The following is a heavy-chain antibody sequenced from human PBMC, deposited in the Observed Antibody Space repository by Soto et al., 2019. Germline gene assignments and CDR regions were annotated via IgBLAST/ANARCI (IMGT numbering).Heavy chain of an antibody. J-gene: IGHJ4*02. CDR3: ASRAVAGLFDY. CDR1: VGSISSYY. CDR2: IYTSGST. V-gene: IGHV4-4*07. Sequence: PSENLSLTCNVSVGSISSYYRGWIRQPAGKGLEWIGRIYTSGSTNYNPSLKSRVTMSVDTSKNQFSLKLSSVTDEDTAVYYCASRAVAGLFDYWGQGTLVNVSA. D-gene: IGHD6-19*01.